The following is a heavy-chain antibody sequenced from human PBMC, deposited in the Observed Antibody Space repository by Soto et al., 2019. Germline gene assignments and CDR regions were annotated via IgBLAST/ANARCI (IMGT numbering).Heavy chain of an antibody. Sequence: QVQLVQSGAEVKKPGSSVRVSCRSSGDTFSSYIVNWLRLAPGRGLEWMGRVIPVLTTTDYAQNFRGRVTISADRLTNSVYLDLSSLRSDDTAVYYCARRRYCGYDCYHKHYYGMDVWGQGSLVTVAS. D-gene: IGHD2-21*02. J-gene: IGHJ6*02. CDR2: VIPVLTTT. V-gene: IGHV1-69*08. CDR3: ARRRYCGYDCYHKHYYGMDV. CDR1: GDTFSSYI.